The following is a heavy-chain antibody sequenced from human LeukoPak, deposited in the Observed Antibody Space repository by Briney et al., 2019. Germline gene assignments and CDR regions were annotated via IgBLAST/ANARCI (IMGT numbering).Heavy chain of an antibody. J-gene: IGHJ4*02. CDR1: GFTFSSYA. CDR2: ISGSGGST. V-gene: IGHV3-23*01. Sequence: QSGGSLRLSCAASGFTFSSYAMSWVRQAPGKGLEWVSAISGSGGSTYYAASVKGRFTISRDNSKNTLYLQMNSLRAEDTAVYYCAKEHPNYDFWSGYYSPDFDYWGQGTLVTVSS. CDR3: AKEHPNYDFWSGYYSPDFDY. D-gene: IGHD3-3*01.